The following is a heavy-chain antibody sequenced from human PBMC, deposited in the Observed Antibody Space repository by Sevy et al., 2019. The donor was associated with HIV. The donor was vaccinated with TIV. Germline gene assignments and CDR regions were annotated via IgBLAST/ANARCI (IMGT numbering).Heavy chain of an antibody. D-gene: IGHD3-3*01. CDR3: ARESLSYDFWSGYYTYYYYYGMDV. CDR2: IKQDGSEK. V-gene: IGHV3-7*01. J-gene: IGHJ6*02. CDR1: GFTFSSYW. Sequence: GGSLRLSCAASGFTFSSYWMSWVRQAPGKGLEWVANIKQDGSEKYYVDSVKGRFTISRENPKNSLYLQMNSLRAEDTAVYYCARESLSYDFWSGYYTYYYYYGMDVWGQGTTVTVSS.